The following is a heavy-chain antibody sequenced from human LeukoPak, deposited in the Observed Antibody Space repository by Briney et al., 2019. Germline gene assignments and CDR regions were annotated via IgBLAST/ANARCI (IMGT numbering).Heavy chain of an antibody. Sequence: PSETLSLTCAVYGGSFSGYYWSWIRQPPGKGLEWIGEINHSGSTNYNPSLKSRVTISVDTSKNQFSLKLSSVTAADTAVYYCASKSSGSYYPFDYWGQGTLVTVSS. D-gene: IGHD1-26*01. J-gene: IGHJ4*02. CDR3: ASKSSGSYYPFDY. CDR2: INHSGST. CDR1: GGSFSGYY. V-gene: IGHV4-34*01.